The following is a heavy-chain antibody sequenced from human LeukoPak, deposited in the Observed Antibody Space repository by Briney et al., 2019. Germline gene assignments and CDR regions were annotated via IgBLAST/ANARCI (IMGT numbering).Heavy chain of an antibody. CDR3: ARQTGSGLFILP. Sequence: PSETLSLTCTVSGVSISSSNSYWGWIRQPPGKGLEWIGSIYYTGNTYYNASLKSRVTISIDTSKNQISLRLTPVTATDTAIYYCARQTGSGLFILPGGQGTLVTVSS. V-gene: IGHV4-39*01. CDR2: IYYTGNT. D-gene: IGHD3/OR15-3a*01. J-gene: IGHJ4*02. CDR1: GVSISSSNSY.